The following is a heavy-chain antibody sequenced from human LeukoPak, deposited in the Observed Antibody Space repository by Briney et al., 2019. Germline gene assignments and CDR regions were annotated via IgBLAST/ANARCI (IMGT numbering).Heavy chain of an antibody. D-gene: IGHD2-15*01. CDR1: GFTFSSYW. CDR2: IWYDGSKK. J-gene: IGHJ4*02. CDR3: ARARDQGSRGSQHTFDY. V-gene: IGHV3-33*01. Sequence: GGSLRLSCAASGFTFSSYWMRWVRQAPGKGLEWVAVIWYDGSKKYYADSVKGRFTISRDKSKNTLYLQMNSLRAEDTAVYYCARARDQGSRGSQHTFDYWGQGTMVTVSS.